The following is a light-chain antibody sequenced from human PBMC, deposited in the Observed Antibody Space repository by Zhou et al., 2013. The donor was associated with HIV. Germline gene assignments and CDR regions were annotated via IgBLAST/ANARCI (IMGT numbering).Light chain of an antibody. Sequence: EFVLTQSPGTLSLSPGERATLSCRTSQSVTSNFLAWYQQKPGQAPRLLIYGASSRATGIPDRFSGSGSGTDFTLTISRLEPEDFAVYYCQQYGNSPSFGQGTKVEIK. CDR2: GAS. V-gene: IGKV3-20*01. CDR3: QQYGNSPS. CDR1: QSVTSNF. J-gene: IGKJ1*01.